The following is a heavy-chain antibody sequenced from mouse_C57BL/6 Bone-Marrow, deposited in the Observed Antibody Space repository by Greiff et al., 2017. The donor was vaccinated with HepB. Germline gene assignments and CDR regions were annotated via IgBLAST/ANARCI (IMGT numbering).Heavy chain of an antibody. CDR3: TIYYGYDEDY. CDR1: GYTFTDYE. J-gene: IGHJ2*01. V-gene: IGHV1-15*01. CDR2: IDPETGGT. Sequence: VQLQQPGAELVRPGASVTLSCKASGYTFTDYEMHWVKQTPVHGLEWIGAIDPETGGTAYNQKFKGKAILTADKSSSTAYMELRSLTSEDSAVYYCTIYYGYDEDYWGQGTTLTVSS. D-gene: IGHD2-2*01.